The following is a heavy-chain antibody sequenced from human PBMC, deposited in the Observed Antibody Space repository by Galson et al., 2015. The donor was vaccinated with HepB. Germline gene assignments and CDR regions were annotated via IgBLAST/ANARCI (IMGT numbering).Heavy chain of an antibody. V-gene: IGHV3-21*01. J-gene: IGHJ6*03. Sequence: SLRLSCAASGFTFSSYSMIWVRQAPGKGLEWVSSISYSSNYVFYADSVKGRFTISRDNAKNSLYLQMNSLRAEDTAIYYCARGGYTYGYYYYHYMDVWGKGTTVTVSS. CDR1: GFTFSSYS. CDR3: ARGGYTYGYYYYHYMDV. CDR2: ISYSSNYV. D-gene: IGHD5-18*01.